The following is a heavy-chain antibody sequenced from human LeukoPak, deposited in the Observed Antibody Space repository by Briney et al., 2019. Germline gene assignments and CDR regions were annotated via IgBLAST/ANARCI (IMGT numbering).Heavy chain of an antibody. CDR3: ARAPDYDILTGQYRTGY. J-gene: IGHJ4*02. CDR2: INPNSGGT. Sequence: GASVTVSCKASGYTFTVYYMHWVRQAPGQGLEWMGWINPNSGGTNYAQKFQGRVTMTRDTSISTAYMELSRLRSDDTAVYYCARAPDYDILTGQYRTGYWGQGTLVTVSS. D-gene: IGHD3-9*01. V-gene: IGHV1-2*02. CDR1: GYTFTVYY.